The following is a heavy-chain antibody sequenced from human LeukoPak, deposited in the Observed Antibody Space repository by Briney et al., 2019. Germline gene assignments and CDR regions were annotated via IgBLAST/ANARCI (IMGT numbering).Heavy chain of an antibody. V-gene: IGHV4-59*01. CDR2: IYYTGTT. Sequence: SETLSLTCTVSGGSISSYYWSWIRQPPGKGLEWIGYIYYTGTTNYNPSLKSRVTISVDTSKNQFSLKVSSATAADTGVYYCASKSTDHGELRFDYWGQGTLVTVSS. CDR1: GGSISSYY. J-gene: IGHJ4*02. D-gene: IGHD4-17*01. CDR3: ASKSTDHGELRFDY.